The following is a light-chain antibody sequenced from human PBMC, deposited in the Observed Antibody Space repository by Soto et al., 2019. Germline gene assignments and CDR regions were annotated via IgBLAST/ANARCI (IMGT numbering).Light chain of an antibody. CDR3: SSYAASNNFYFV. Sequence: QSALTQPPSASGSPGQSVNISCTGTSSDVGGYNYVSWYQQYPGRAPKLMIYEVTKRPSGVPDRFSGSKSGNTASMTVSGLQAEDEADDYCSSYAASNNFYFVFGGGTKLTVL. V-gene: IGLV2-8*01. CDR2: EVT. CDR1: SSDVGGYNY. J-gene: IGLJ3*02.